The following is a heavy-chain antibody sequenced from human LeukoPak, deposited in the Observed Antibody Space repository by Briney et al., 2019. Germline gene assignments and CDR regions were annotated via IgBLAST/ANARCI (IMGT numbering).Heavy chain of an antibody. CDR3: ARRATTERGHSYGLDF. CDR2: ISSSSSYI. D-gene: IGHD5-18*01. CDR1: RFTFSSYS. J-gene: IGHJ4*02. Sequence: GGSLRLSCAASRFTFSSYSMNWVRQAPGKGLEWVSSISSSSSYIYYADSVKGRFTISRDNAKNSLYLQMNSLRAEDTAVYYCARRATTERGHSYGLDFWGQGTLVTVSS. V-gene: IGHV3-21*01.